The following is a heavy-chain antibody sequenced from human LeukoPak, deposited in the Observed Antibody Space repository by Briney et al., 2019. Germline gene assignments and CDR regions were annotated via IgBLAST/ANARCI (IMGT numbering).Heavy chain of an antibody. J-gene: IGHJ4*02. CDR1: GYSFTTYW. Sequence: GESLKISCKGSGYSFTTYWIGWVRQMPGKGLEWMGIIYPGDSDTRYSPSFQGQVTISADKSISTAYLQWSSLKASDTAIYYCARRTDRSFWYLDYWGQGTLVTVSS. CDR3: ARRTDRSFWYLDY. V-gene: IGHV5-51*01. CDR2: IYPGDSDT.